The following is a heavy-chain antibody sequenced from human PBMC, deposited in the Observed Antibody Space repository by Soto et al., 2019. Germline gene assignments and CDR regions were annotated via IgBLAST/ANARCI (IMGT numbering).Heavy chain of an antibody. CDR2: ISSSSSYI. CDR3: ARVEGGVYATYYGMGV. CDR1: GFTFSSYS. V-gene: IGHV3-21*01. D-gene: IGHD2-8*01. J-gene: IGHJ6*02. Sequence: PGGSLRLSCAASGFTFSSYSMNWVRQAPGKGLEWVSSISSSSSYIYYADSVKGRFTISRDNAKNSLYLQMNSLRAEDTAVYYCARVEGGVYATYYGMGVWGQGTTVTVSS.